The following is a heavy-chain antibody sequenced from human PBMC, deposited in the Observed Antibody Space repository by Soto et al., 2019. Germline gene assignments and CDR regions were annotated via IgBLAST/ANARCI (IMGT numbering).Heavy chain of an antibody. Sequence: GGSLRLSCAASGFTFSSYSMNWVRQAPGKGLEWVSSISSSSSYIYYADSVKGRFTISRDNAKNSLYLQMNSLRAEDTAVYYCARGPYSGYDYKEGFDYWGQGTLVTVSS. J-gene: IGHJ4*02. V-gene: IGHV3-21*01. CDR2: ISSSSSYI. D-gene: IGHD5-12*01. CDR3: ARGPYSGYDYKEGFDY. CDR1: GFTFSSYS.